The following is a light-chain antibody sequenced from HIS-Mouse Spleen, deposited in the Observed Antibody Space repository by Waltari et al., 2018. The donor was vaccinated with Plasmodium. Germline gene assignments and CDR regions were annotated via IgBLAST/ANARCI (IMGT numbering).Light chain of an antibody. Sequence: EIVMTQSPATLSVSPGERATLSCRASQSVSSNLAWYQQKPGQAPRLLIYGASTRATGIPARFSGSGSGTEFTLTISSLQSEDFAFYYCQHYNNWSFTFGPGTKVDIK. CDR1: QSVSSN. J-gene: IGKJ3*01. CDR3: QHYNNWSFT. V-gene: IGKV3-15*01. CDR2: GAS.